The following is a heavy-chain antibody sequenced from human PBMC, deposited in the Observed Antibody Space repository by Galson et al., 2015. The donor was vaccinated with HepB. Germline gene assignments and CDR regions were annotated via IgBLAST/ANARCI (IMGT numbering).Heavy chain of an antibody. CDR1: GFTFSSYT. CDR3: ARGLLKTFDS. J-gene: IGHJ4*02. D-gene: IGHD2/OR15-2a*01. CDR2: INTIGSAI. Sequence: SLRLSCAASGFTFSSYTMNWARQAPGKGLEWVSYINTIGSAIYYADSVEGRFTISRDNAKNSLYLQLNSLRDDDTAVYYCARGLLKTFDSWGQGTLVTVSS. V-gene: IGHV3-48*02.